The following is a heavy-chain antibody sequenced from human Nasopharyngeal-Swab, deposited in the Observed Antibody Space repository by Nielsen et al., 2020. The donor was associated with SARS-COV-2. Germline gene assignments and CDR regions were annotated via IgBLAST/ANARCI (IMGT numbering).Heavy chain of an antibody. J-gene: IGHJ3*02. CDR3: AKVPGSSWVDAFDI. D-gene: IGHD6-13*01. Sequence: SLKISCAASGFIFSSYGMHWVRQAPGKGLEWVTVISYDGSNKYYADSLKGRFTISKDNSKNTLYLQMYSLRAEDTAVYYCAKVPGSSWVDAFDIWGQGTKVTVSS. CDR1: GFIFSSYG. CDR2: ISYDGSNK. V-gene: IGHV3-30*18.